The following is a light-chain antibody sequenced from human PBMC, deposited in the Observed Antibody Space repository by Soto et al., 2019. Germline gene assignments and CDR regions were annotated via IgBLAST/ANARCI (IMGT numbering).Light chain of an antibody. CDR2: EVT. CDR3: SSYTRSSTWV. V-gene: IGLV2-14*01. CDR1: SSDGGGYNS. Sequence: QSALTQPASVSGSPGQSITISCTGTSSDGGGYNSVSWFQQHPGKAPKLMIYEVTNRPSGVSNRFSGSKSGNTASLTISGLQAEDEADYYCSSYTRSSTWVFGGGTKVTVL. J-gene: IGLJ3*02.